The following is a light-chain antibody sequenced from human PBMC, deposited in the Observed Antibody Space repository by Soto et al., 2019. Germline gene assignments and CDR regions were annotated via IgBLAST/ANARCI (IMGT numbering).Light chain of an antibody. CDR1: QSISSW. CDR3: QHLMT. J-gene: IGKJ1*01. CDR2: DAS. Sequence: DIQMTQSPSTLSASVGDRVTITCRASQSISSWLAWYQQKPGKAPKLLIYDASSLESGVPSRFSVSGSGTEFTLAVSSLQSDDCANYYCQHLMTFGQVTKVENK. V-gene: IGKV1-5*01.